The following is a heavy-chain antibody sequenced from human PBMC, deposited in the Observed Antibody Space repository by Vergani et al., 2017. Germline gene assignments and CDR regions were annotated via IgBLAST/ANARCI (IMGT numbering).Heavy chain of an antibody. J-gene: IGHJ4*02. CDR1: GFMFSNYW. D-gene: IGHD6-19*01. V-gene: IGHV3-7*03. CDR3: ARGQWLPTLSFDY. Sequence: EVQLVESGGGLVQPGGSLRLSCAASGFMFSNYWMNWVRQAPGKGLEWVANIKQDGSEKYYVDSVRGRFTISRDNAKNSLYLQMNSLRAEDTAVYYCARGQWLPTLSFDYWGQGTLVTVSS. CDR2: IKQDGSEK.